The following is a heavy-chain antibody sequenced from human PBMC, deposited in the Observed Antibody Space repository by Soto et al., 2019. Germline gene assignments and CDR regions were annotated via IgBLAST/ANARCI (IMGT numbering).Heavy chain of an antibody. CDR3: AKLWGYYFES. CDR2: IYTRGTT. D-gene: IGHD2-21*01. J-gene: IGHJ4*02. CDR1: GFSVNNNY. V-gene: IGHV3-53*01. Sequence: GGSLRLSCSASGFSVNNNYMTWVRQAPGRRPEWVAVIYTRGTTHYADFATGRFTFSRDNSKNTLYLQMDSLRPEDTAVYYCAKLWGYYFESCGPGTLCTVSS.